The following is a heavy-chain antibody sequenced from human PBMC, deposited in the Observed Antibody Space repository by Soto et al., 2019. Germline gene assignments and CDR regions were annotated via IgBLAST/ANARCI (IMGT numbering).Heavy chain of an antibody. CDR1: GYTFSNYG. Sequence: QVQLVQSGAEVKKPRASVKVSCQASGYTFSNYGFSWVRQAPGQGLEWMGWISGYNGNTNYAERLQGRVTMTTDTSTSTAYMELKSLRYDDTAVYYCAREGQLGYWGQGTPVTVSS. CDR2: ISGYNGNT. V-gene: IGHV1-18*01. J-gene: IGHJ4*02. D-gene: IGHD6-6*01. CDR3: AREGQLGY.